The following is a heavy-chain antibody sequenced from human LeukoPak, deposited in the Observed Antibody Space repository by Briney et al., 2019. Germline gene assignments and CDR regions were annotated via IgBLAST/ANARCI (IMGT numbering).Heavy chain of an antibody. CDR1: GFTFSTNS. D-gene: IGHD2-15*01. CDR2: ISHSSSYI. J-gene: IGHJ3*02. CDR3: AREADCSGGSCYRGAFDI. V-gene: IGHV3-21*01. Sequence: GGSLRLSCAASGFTFSTNSMNWVRQAPGKGLEWVSSISHSSSYIYYADSVKGRFTISRDNAKNSLYLQMNSLRAEDTAVYYCAREADCSGGSCYRGAFDIWGQGTMVTVSS.